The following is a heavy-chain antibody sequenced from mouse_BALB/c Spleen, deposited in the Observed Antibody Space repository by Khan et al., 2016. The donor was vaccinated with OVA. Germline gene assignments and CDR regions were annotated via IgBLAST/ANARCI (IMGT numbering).Heavy chain of an antibody. D-gene: IGHD1-3*01. Sequence: QVQLQQSGAELVRPGVSVKISCKGSGYKFTDFTMHWVKQSHAMSLEWIGVISTYYGDANYNQKFKDKATMTVDKSSNTAYMDLARLTSEDSAIYYCARGGGGDIFLYWGQGTLVTVSA. J-gene: IGHJ3*01. CDR2: ISTYYGDA. V-gene: IGHV1S137*01. CDR3: ARGGGGDIFLY. CDR1: GYKFTDFT.